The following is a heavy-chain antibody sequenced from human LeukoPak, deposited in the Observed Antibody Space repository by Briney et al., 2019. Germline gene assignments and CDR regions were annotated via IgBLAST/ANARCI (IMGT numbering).Heavy chain of an antibody. CDR3: ARRDWNYWYFDL. CDR1: GGSISSYY. V-gene: IGHV4-4*07. D-gene: IGHD1-1*01. Sequence: SETLSLTCTVSGGSISSYYWSWIRQPAGKGLEWIGRIYSSGSINYNPSLNSRVTMSVDTSNNQSSLKLSSVTAADTAVYYCARRDWNYWYFDLWGRGTLVTVSS. J-gene: IGHJ2*01. CDR2: IYSSGSI.